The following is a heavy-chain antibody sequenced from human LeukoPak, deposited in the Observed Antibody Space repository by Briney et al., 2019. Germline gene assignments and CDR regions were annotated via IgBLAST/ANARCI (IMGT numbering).Heavy chain of an antibody. D-gene: IGHD5-24*01. CDR3: ARLRTERWRKESAASRDY. J-gene: IGHJ4*02. CDR2: MSYSGST. Sequence: SETLSLTCTVSGGSISSNSYSWGWIRQPPGKGLEWIASMSYSGSTYYNPSLKSRVTISVDKSNNQFSLKLSSVTAADTAVYYCARLRTERWRKESAASRDYWGQGTLVTVSS. CDR1: GGSISSNSYS. V-gene: IGHV4-39*07.